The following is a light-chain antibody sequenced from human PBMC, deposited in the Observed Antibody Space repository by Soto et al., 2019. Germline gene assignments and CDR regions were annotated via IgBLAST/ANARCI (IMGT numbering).Light chain of an antibody. CDR3: VSYIDSSKTHWV. CDR1: YSDVGGYNR. Sequence: QSALTQPASVSGSPGQSITISCTGTYSDVGGYNRVSWYQHHPARGPKMLIFEVLNRPSGISDRFSGSKSGDTASLTISGLQHEDEADYYCVSYIDSSKTHWVFGGGTKLTVL. CDR2: EVL. J-gene: IGLJ3*02. V-gene: IGLV2-14*01.